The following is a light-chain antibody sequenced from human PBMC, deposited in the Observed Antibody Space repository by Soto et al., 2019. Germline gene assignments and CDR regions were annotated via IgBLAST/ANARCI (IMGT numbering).Light chain of an antibody. CDR2: GNS. J-gene: IGLJ2*01. V-gene: IGLV1-40*01. CDR1: SSNIGSNY. Sequence: QSVLTQPPSASGTPGQRVTISCSGSSSNIGSNYVYWYQQLPGTAPKLLMYGNSNRPSGVPERFSGSKSGTSASLAITGLQAEDEADYYCQSYDSSLSGAVFGGGTKVTVL. CDR3: QSYDSSLSGAV.